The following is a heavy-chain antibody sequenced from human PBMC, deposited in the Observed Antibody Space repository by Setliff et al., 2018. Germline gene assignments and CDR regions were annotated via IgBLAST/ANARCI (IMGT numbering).Heavy chain of an antibody. D-gene: IGHD5-12*01. V-gene: IGHV4-59*08. CDR1: GDSISRYY. CDR2: IQNGGNT. J-gene: IGHJ4*02. CDR3: ARGQYNSGYYGEPSSYYFDS. Sequence: SETLSLTCTVSGDSISRYYWSWIRQPPGKGLEWIGYIQNGGNTKYNPSLGSRITMSVDTSKNQFSLWLSSVTAADTATYYCARGQYNSGYYGEPSSYYFDSWAQGTLVTVSS.